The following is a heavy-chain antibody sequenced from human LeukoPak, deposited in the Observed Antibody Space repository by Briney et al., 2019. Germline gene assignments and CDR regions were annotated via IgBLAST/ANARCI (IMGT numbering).Heavy chain of an antibody. V-gene: IGHV3-30-3*01. J-gene: IGHJ6*02. Sequence: GGSLRLSCAASGFTFSSHAMHWVRQAPGKGLEWVAFISYDGSIKYYADSVKGRFTISRDNSKNTLYLQMHSLRAEDTAVYYCARPVRTDYYGMDVWGQGTTVTVSS. CDR1: GFTFSSHA. D-gene: IGHD2-2*01. CDR3: ARPVRTDYYGMDV. CDR2: ISYDGSIK.